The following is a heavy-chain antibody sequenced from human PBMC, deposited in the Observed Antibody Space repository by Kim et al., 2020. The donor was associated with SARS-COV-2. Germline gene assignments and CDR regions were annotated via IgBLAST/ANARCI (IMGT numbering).Heavy chain of an antibody. Sequence: GGSLRLSCAASGFTFSNYAMSWVRQAPGKGLEWVSGFSISGRNTYYADSVEGRFTISRDNSKNTLYLQMNSLRAEDTAIYYCAKYARSMDVWGQGTTVTV. J-gene: IGHJ6*02. V-gene: IGHV3-23*01. CDR3: AKYARSMDV. CDR2: FSISGRNT. CDR1: GFTFSNYA.